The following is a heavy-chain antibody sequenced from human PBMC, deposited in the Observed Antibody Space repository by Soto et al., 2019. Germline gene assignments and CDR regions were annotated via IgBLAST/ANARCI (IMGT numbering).Heavy chain of an antibody. V-gene: IGHV4-59*01. CDR2: IYYSGST. CDR1: GGSISSYY. D-gene: IGHD3-22*01. Sequence: SETLSLTCTVSGGSISSYYWSWIRQPPGKGLEWIGYIYYSGSTNYNPSLKSRVTISVDTSKNQFSLKLSSVTAADTAVYYCARGWGYDTDTYYYAYWGQGTLVTVSS. CDR3: ARGWGYDTDTYYYAY. J-gene: IGHJ4*02.